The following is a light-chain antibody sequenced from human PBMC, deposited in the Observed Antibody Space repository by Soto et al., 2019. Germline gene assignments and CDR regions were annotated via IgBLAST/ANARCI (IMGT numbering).Light chain of an antibody. CDR1: NIGSKS. CDR2: YDS. V-gene: IGLV3-21*04. CDR3: QVWDSSSDPVV. Sequence: SYELTQPPSVSVAPGKTARITCGGNNIGSKSVHWYQQKPGQAPVLVIYYDSDRPSGIPERFSGSNSGNTATLTISRVEAGDEAGYYCQVWDSSSDPVVFGGGTKLTVL. J-gene: IGLJ2*01.